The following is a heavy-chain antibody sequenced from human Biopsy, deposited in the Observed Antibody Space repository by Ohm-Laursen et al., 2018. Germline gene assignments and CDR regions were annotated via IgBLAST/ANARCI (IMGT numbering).Heavy chain of an antibody. CDR3: AKYDYSSSPRRYFDP. J-gene: IGHJ5*02. V-gene: IGHV3-23*01. Sequence: SLRPSCAASGFTFSSYAMSWVRQPPGKGLEWVSSLTGSGGSTYYADSVKGRFTISRDNSKNTLSLQMNSLRAEDTAVYYCAKYDYSSSPRRYFDPWGRGTLVTVSS. CDR2: LTGSGGST. CDR1: GFTFSSYA. D-gene: IGHD6-6*01.